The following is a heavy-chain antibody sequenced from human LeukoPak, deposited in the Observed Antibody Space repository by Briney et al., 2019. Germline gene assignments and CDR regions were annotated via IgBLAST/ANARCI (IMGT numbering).Heavy chain of an antibody. CDR2: ISGSGGGT. V-gene: IGHV3-23*01. J-gene: IGHJ4*02. Sequence: GGSLRLSCAASGFTFSSYAMSWVRQAPGKGLEWVSAISGSGGGTYYADSVKGRFTISRDNSKNTPYLQMNSLRAEDTAVYYCAKISGTAGSWENWGQGTLVTVSS. CDR1: GFTFSSYA. CDR3: AKISGTAGSWEN. D-gene: IGHD6-13*01.